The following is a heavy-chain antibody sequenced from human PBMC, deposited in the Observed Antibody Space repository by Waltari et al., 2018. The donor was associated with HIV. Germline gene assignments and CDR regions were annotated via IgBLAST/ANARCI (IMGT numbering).Heavy chain of an antibody. J-gene: IGHJ4*02. Sequence: QLQLQESGPGLVKPSETLSLTCTVSGGYISSSTYYWGWVRQPPGKGLEWLGNLYYSGSTYYNPSLKSRVTISVDTSKNQFSLKLSSVTAADTAVYYCTRLSIVVVTAIDFWGQGTLVTVSS. V-gene: IGHV4-39*01. CDR1: GGYISSSTYY. D-gene: IGHD2-21*02. CDR3: TRLSIVVVTAIDF. CDR2: LYYSGST.